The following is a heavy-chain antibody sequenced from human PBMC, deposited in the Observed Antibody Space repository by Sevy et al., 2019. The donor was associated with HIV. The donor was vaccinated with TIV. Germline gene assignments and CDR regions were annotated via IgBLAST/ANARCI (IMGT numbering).Heavy chain of an antibody. V-gene: IGHV3-53*01. CDR1: GFSVSTNY. D-gene: IGHD6-6*01. CDR2: IYSGGTT. J-gene: IGHJ4*02. CDR3: AREVTARYNPRYYFDY. Sequence: GGCLRLSCAASGFSVSTNYMSWVRQAPGKGLEWVSVIYSGGTTFHADSVKGRFTISRDKSKNTVYLQMKSLRAEDTAVYYCAREVTARYNPRYYFDYWGQGTLVTVSS.